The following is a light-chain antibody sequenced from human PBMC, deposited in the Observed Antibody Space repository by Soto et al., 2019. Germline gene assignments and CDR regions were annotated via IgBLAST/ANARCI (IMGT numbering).Light chain of an antibody. CDR2: EVS. CDR3: SSYAGSNNWV. Sequence: QSALTQPPSASGSPGQSVTISCTGTSSDVGGYNYVAWYQQYPGKAPKFMIYEVSKRPSGVPDRFSGSKSGNTASLTVSGPQTEDEADYYCSSYAGSNNWVFGGGTQLTVL. V-gene: IGLV2-8*01. J-gene: IGLJ3*02. CDR1: SSDVGGYNY.